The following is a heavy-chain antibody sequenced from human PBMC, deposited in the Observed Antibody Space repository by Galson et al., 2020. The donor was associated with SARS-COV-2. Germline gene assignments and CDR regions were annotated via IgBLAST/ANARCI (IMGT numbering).Heavy chain of an antibody. CDR1: GFTFSNYG. V-gene: IGHV3-30*18. CDR2: ISYDGSRK. J-gene: IGHJ4*02. CDR3: AKDLSPGDTAVVFDY. Sequence: GESLKIYCAASGFTFSNYGMHWVRQAPGKGLEWVTVISYDGSRKYSADSVKGRFTISRDNSKSTLYLQMHSLRPEDTAVYYCAKDLSPGDTAVVFDYWGQGTLVTVSS. D-gene: IGHD5-18*01.